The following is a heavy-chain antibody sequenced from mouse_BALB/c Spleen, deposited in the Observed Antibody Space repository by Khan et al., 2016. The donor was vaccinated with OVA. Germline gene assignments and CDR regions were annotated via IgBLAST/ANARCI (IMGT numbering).Heavy chain of an antibody. CDR3: ARNRDGGSYWYFDV. CDR2: IWGGGST. D-gene: IGHD3-3*01. Sequence: QVQLKESGPGLVAPSQSLSITCTVSGFSLSRYSVHWVRQPPGKGLEWLGIIWGGGSTDYNSALKSRLRISKDNSKSQVFLKMNSLQTDDTAMYYCARNRDGGSYWYFDVWGAGTAVTVSS. V-gene: IGHV2-6-4*01. J-gene: IGHJ1*01. CDR1: GFSLSRYS.